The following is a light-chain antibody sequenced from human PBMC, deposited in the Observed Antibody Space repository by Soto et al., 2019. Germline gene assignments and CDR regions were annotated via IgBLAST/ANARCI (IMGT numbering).Light chain of an antibody. Sequence: QSALTQPASVSGSPGQSITISCTGSSSDIGTYNSVSWYQQHAGEVPKLMIYDVKNRPSGISDRFSGSKSGNTASLTISGLQAEDEADYYCSSYTTGSTVVFGGGTKLTVL. CDR3: SSYTTGSTVV. V-gene: IGLV2-14*01. CDR2: DVK. J-gene: IGLJ3*02. CDR1: SSDIGTYNS.